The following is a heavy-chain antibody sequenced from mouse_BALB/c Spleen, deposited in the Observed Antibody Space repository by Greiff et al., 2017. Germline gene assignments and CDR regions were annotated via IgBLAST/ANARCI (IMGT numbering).Heavy chain of an antibody. V-gene: IGHV1S137*01. CDR1: GYTFTDYA. Sequence: QVQLKQSGAELVRPGVSVKISCKGSGYTFTDYAMHWVKQSHAKSLEWIGVISTYYGDASYNQKFKGKATMTVDKSSSTAYMELARLTSEDSAIYYCARIYYDYPWFAYWGQGTLVTVSA. CDR3: ARIYYDYPWFAY. CDR2: ISTYYGDA. J-gene: IGHJ3*01. D-gene: IGHD2-4*01.